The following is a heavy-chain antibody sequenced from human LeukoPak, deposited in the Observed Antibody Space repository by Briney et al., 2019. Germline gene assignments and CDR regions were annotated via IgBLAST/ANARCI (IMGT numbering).Heavy chain of an antibody. V-gene: IGHV3-23*01. Sequence: PGGSLRLSCAASAFSFSAYSMNWVRQAPGKGLEWVSTISGSGGSTYYADSVKGRFTISRDNSKNTLYLQMSSLRAEDTAVYYCAKANTIFAVVTVWDYWGQGTLVTVSS. CDR3: AKANTIFAVVTVWDY. CDR2: ISGSGGST. J-gene: IGHJ4*02. D-gene: IGHD3-3*01. CDR1: AFSFSAYS.